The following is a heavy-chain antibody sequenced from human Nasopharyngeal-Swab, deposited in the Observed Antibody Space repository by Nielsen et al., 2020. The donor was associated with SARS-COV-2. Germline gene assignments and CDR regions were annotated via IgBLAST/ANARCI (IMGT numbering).Heavy chain of an antibody. D-gene: IGHD6-19*01. CDR3: ARGVPKWQWLPKRYYYMDV. Sequence: SETLSLTCTVSGGSISSSSYYWGWIRQPPGKGLEWIGSIYYSGSTYYNPSLKSRVTISVDTSKNQFSLKLSSVTAADTAVYYCARGVPKWQWLPKRYYYMDVWGKGTTVPVSS. V-gene: IGHV4-39*07. CDR2: IYYSGST. CDR1: GGSISSSSYY. J-gene: IGHJ6*03.